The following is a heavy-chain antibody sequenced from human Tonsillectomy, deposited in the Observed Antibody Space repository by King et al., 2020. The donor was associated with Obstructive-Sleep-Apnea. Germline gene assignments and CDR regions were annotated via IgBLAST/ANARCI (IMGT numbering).Heavy chain of an antibody. J-gene: IGHJ4*02. CDR1: GFTFDVYA. CDR3: AKGPGRLFSQIDY. D-gene: IGHD2-15*01. CDR2: ISWDGGAI. Sequence: VQLVESGGGLEKPGRSLRLSCAASGFTFDVYAMHWVRQAPGKGLEWVSGISWDGGAIDYAASVKGRFIVSRDNAKNSLYLQMNSLRPEDTALYYCAKGPGRLFSQIDYWGQGTLVTVSS. V-gene: IGHV3-9*01.